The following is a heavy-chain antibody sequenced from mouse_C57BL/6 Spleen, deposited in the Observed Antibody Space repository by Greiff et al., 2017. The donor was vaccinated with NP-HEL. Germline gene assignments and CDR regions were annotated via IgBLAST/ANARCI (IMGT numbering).Heavy chain of an antibody. Sequence: EVKVVESGGGLVKPGGSLKLSCAASGFTFSDYGMHWVRQAPEKGLEWVAYISSGSSTIYYADTVKGRFTISRDNAKNTLFLQMTSLRSEDTAMYYCAREDYYGSIWFAYWGQGTLVTVSA. CDR2: ISSGSSTI. CDR3: AREDYYGSIWFAY. V-gene: IGHV5-17*01. CDR1: GFTFSDYG. J-gene: IGHJ3*01. D-gene: IGHD1-1*01.